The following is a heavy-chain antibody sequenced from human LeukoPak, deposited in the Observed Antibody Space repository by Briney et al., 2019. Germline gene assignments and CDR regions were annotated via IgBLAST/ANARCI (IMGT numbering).Heavy chain of an antibody. V-gene: IGHV4-59*01. CDR1: LDSTSGDF. D-gene: IGHD1-1*01. CDR3: AREGTSGTHLNWFDP. J-gene: IGHJ5*02. CDR2: IYGSGST. Sequence: PSETLSLTCTDSLDSTSGDFWSSMRQPPGKGLEWIGHIYGSGSTNYNPSLKSRVTLSVDTSKNQFSLKLGSVSAADAAAYYCAREGTSGTHLNWFDPWGQGTLVTVSS.